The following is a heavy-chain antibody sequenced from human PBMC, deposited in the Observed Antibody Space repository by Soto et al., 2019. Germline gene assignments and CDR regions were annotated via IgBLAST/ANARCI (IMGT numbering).Heavy chain of an antibody. CDR3: ARDKITGLFDY. Sequence: SETLSLTCAVYGGSFSGYYWTWIRQPPGTGLEWIGEINHRGSTNYNPSLKSRVTKSVDTSKNQFSLKLTSVTAADTAVYYCARDKITGLFDYWGQGTLVTVSS. J-gene: IGHJ4*02. V-gene: IGHV4-34*01. CDR1: GGSFSGYY. D-gene: IGHD2-8*02. CDR2: INHRGST.